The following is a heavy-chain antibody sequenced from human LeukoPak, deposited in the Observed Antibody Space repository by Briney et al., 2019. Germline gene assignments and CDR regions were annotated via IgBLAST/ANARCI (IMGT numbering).Heavy chain of an antibody. CDR3: ARFSRDGYNFDDY. CDR1: GGSISSYY. V-gene: IGHV4-59*12. J-gene: IGHJ4*02. Sequence: SETLSLTCTVSGGSISSYYWSWIRQPPGKGLEWIGYIYYSGSTNYNPSLKSRVTISVDTSKNQFSLKLCSVPAAGTAVDYCARFSRDGYNFDDYWGQGTLVTVSS. CDR2: IYYSGST. D-gene: IGHD5-24*01.